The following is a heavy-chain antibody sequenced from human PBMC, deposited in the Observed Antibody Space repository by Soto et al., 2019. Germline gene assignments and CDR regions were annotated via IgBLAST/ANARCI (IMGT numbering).Heavy chain of an antibody. Sequence: SEILAHTCYIFLIGLYHKLDALNWLNECQSRGLEWLGRTYYSSNWLNDYAVSMEGLLTISQNTSKNQFSQHLASVTSEDTVMYYGARPPPIINGAFDYWGQGTLVTVSS. CDR1: LIGLYHKLDA. CDR3: ARPPPIINGAFDY. J-gene: IGHJ4*02. D-gene: IGHD4-17*01. V-gene: IGHV6-1*01. CDR2: TYYSSNWLN.